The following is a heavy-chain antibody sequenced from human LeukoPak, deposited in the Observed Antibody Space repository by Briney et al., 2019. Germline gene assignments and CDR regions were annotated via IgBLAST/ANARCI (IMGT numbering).Heavy chain of an antibody. Sequence: ASVKVSCKASGYTFTGYYMHWVRQAPGQGLEWMGWINPNSGGTNYAQKFQGRVTMTRDTSISTAYMELSRLGSDDTAVYYCARATAGAYYDAFDIWGQGTMVTVSS. CDR3: ARATAGAYYDAFDI. V-gene: IGHV1-2*02. CDR2: INPNSGGT. D-gene: IGHD1-26*01. CDR1: GYTFTGYY. J-gene: IGHJ3*02.